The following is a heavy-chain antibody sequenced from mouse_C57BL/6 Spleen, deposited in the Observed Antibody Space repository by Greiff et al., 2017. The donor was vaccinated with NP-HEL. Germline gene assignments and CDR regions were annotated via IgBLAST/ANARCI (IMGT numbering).Heavy chain of an antibody. Sequence: VQLQQSGAELVKPGASVKISCKASGYAFSSYWMNWVKQRPGKGLEWIGQIYPGDGDTNYNGKFKGKATLTADKSSSTAYMQLSSLTSEDSAVYFLARRGDYDTMDYWGQGTSVTVSS. D-gene: IGHD2-4*01. J-gene: IGHJ4*01. CDR1: GYAFSSYW. V-gene: IGHV1-80*01. CDR2: IYPGDGDT. CDR3: ARRGDYDTMDY.